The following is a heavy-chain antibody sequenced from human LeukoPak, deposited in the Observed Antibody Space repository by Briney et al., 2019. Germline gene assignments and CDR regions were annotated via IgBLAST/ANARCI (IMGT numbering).Heavy chain of an antibody. J-gene: IGHJ4*02. CDR1: GYTLTELS. CDR2: FDPEDGET. V-gene: IGHV1-24*01. D-gene: IGHD3-3*01. Sequence: ASVKVSCKVSGYTLTELSMHWVRQAPGKGLEWMGGFDPEDGETIYAQKFQGRVTMTEDTSTDTAYMELSSLRSEDPAVYYCATVRVHYDFWSGPLGYFDYWGQGTLVTVSS. CDR3: ATVRVHYDFWSGPLGYFDY.